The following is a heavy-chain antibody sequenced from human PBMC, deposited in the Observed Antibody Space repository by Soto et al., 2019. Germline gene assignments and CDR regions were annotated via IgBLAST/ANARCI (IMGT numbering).Heavy chain of an antibody. CDR2: ISYSGNT. V-gene: IGHV4-59*01. D-gene: IGHD2-15*01. CDR1: GGSIISGY. J-gene: IGHJ4*02. Sequence: SETLSLTCTVSGGSIISGYWSWIRQPPGKGLEWIGYISYSGNTNYNPSLKSRVTMSVDTPKNQFSLRLSSVTTADTAVYYCAGLRGYAGSPIDYWGQGTLVTVSS. CDR3: AGLRGYAGSPIDY.